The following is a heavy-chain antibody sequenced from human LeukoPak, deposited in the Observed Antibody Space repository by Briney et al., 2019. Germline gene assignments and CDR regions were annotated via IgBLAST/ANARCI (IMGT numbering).Heavy chain of an antibody. CDR2: ISAYNGNT. V-gene: IGHV1-18*04. CDR1: GYTVTGYY. J-gene: IGHJ4*02. D-gene: IGHD3-16*02. CDR3: ARTPSYRHDY. Sequence: GASVKVSCKTSGYTVTGYYIHWVRQAPGQGLEWMGWISAYNGNTNYAQKLQGRVTMTTDTSTSTAYMELRSLRSDDTAVYYCARTPSYRHDYWGQGTLVTVSS.